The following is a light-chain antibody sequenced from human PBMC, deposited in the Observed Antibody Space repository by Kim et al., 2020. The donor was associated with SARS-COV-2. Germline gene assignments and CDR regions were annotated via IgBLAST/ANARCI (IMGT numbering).Light chain of an antibody. Sequence: GAPGERPPLSGRASQSVSSNFAWYQKQPGQAPRLLIYGASTRATGIPARFSGRGSGTEFTLTISSLQSEDVAVYYCQQYNIWPSTFGQGTRLEIK. CDR2: GAS. CDR3: QQYNIWPST. J-gene: IGKJ5*01. V-gene: IGKV3-15*01. CDR1: QSVSSN.